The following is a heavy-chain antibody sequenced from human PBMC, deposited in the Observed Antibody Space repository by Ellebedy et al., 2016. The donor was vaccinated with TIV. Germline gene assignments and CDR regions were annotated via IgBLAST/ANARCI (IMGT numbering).Heavy chain of an antibody. CDR1: GFIFNNAW. V-gene: IGHV3-15*01. CDR2: IKSKTDGGTT. D-gene: IGHD3-10*01. Sequence: GESLKISCAASGFIFNNAWMSWVRQAPGKGLEWVGHIKSKTDGGTTDYAAPGKGRFTISRDDAKNTLYLQMNSLTTDDTAVYYCTTDVPMARGLTILGYYHGLDVWGQGTTVTVSS. CDR3: TTDVPMARGLTILGYYHGLDV. J-gene: IGHJ6*02.